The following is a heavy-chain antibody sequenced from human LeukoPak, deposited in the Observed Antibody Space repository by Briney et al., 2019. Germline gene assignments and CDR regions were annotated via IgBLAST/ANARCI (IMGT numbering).Heavy chain of an antibody. CDR2: IIPIFGTA. V-gene: IGHV1-69*05. D-gene: IGHD1-26*01. Sequence: SVKVSCKASGGTFSSYAISWVRQAPGQGLEWMGGIIPIFGTANYAQKFQGRVTITTDESTSTAYMELSSLKSEDTAVYYCATREEIVGATISTRFDYWGQGTLVTVSS. CDR3: ATREEIVGATISTRFDY. CDR1: GGTFSSYA. J-gene: IGHJ4*02.